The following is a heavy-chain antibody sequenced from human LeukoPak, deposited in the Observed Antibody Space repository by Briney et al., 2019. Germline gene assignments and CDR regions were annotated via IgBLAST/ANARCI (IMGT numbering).Heavy chain of an antibody. CDR1: GGSISSYY. Sequence: PSETLSLTCTVSGGSISSYYWSWIRQPAGKGLEWIGRIYTSGSTNYNPSLKSRVTMSVDTSKNQFSLKLSSVTAADTAVYYCARRDCTSFQCFSFDYWGQGILVTVSS. CDR2: IYTSGST. V-gene: IGHV4-4*07. D-gene: IGHD2/OR15-2a*01. J-gene: IGHJ4*02. CDR3: ARRDCTSFQCFSFDY.